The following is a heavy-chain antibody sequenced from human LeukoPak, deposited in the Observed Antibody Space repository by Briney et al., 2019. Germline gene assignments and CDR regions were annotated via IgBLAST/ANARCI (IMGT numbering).Heavy chain of an antibody. D-gene: IGHD4-11*01. V-gene: IGHV3-66*01. J-gene: IGHJ6*02. CDR2: IYGGGST. CDR1: GSTVSSNY. Sequence: PGGSLRLSCAASGSTVSSNYMSWVRQAPGKGLEWVSVIYGGGSTYYADSVKGRFTISRDNSKNTVYLQMNSLRAEDTAVYYCARDRTTVSNYFYGTDVWGQGTTVTVSS. CDR3: ARDRTTVSNYFYGTDV.